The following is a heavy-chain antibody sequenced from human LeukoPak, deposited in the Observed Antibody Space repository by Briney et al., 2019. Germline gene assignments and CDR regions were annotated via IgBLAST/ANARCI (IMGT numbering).Heavy chain of an antibody. CDR2: VSFGSSYI. CDR3: ARASTEYAVTDGFDT. J-gene: IGHJ5*02. CDR1: GFTFSSYA. D-gene: IGHD4-17*01. Sequence: GGSLRLSCAASGFTFSSYAMSWVRQAPGKGLEWVSYVSFGSSYISYADSLKGRFTISRDDAKSSVYLEMTSLRAEDTAVYYCARASTEYAVTDGFDTWGPGTLVTVSS. V-gene: IGHV3-21*01.